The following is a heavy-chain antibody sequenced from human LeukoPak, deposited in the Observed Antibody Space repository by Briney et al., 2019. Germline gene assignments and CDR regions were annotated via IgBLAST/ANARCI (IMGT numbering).Heavy chain of an antibody. J-gene: IGHJ4*02. CDR3: AREGGHCSGGSCYFDY. Sequence: GASVTVSCKASGGTFSSYAISWVRQAPGQGLEWMGGIIPIFGTANYAQKFQGRVTITADKSTSTAYMELSSLRSEDTAVYYCAREGGHCSGGSCYFDYWGQGTLVTVSS. CDR1: GGTFSSYA. D-gene: IGHD2-15*01. V-gene: IGHV1-69*06. CDR2: IIPIFGTA.